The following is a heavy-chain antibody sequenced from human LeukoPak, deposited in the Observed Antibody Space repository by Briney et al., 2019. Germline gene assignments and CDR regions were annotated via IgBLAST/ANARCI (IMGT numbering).Heavy chain of an antibody. CDR2: IRSKAYGGTT. Sequence: GGSLRLSCTASGFTFGDYAMNWVRQAPGKGLEWVGLIRSKAYGGTTQYAASVKGRFTISRDDSKSIAYLQMNSLKTEDTAVYYCTTYSSSWFDFWGRGTLVTVSS. J-gene: IGHJ4*02. V-gene: IGHV3-49*04. CDR3: TTYSSSWFDF. CDR1: GFTFGDYA. D-gene: IGHD6-13*01.